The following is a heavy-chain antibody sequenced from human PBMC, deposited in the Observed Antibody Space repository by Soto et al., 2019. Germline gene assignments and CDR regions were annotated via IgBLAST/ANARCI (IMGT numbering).Heavy chain of an antibody. CDR3: AKDLSALLRYFVWSGYYYCYMDV. V-gene: IGHV3-23*01. CDR1: GFTFSSYA. CDR2: ISGSGGST. Sequence: PGGSLRLSCAASGFTFSSYAMSWVRQAPGKGLEWVSAISGSGGSTYYADSVKGRFTISRDNSKNTLYLQMNSLRAEDTAVYYCAKDLSALLRYFVWSGYYYCYMDVRGKGTTVTVSS. J-gene: IGHJ6*03. D-gene: IGHD3-9*01.